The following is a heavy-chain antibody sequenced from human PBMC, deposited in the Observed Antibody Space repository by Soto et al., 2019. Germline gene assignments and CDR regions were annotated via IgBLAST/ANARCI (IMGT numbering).Heavy chain of an antibody. Sequence: QVQLQESGPGLVKPSETLSLTCTVSGGSISSYYWSWIRQPPGKGLEWMGYIYYSGSTNYNPSLKTRVTLSVDTSQNQFALKLSSVTAADTAVYYCARIHLASLYYFDYWGQGTLVPVSS. J-gene: IGHJ4*02. CDR3: ARIHLASLYYFDY. CDR2: IYYSGST. CDR1: GGSISSYY. D-gene: IGHD5-12*01. V-gene: IGHV4-59*01.